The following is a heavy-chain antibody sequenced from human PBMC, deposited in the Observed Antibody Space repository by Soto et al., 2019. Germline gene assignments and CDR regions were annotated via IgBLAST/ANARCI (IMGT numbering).Heavy chain of an antibody. V-gene: IGHV3-20*04. CDR3: ARDHRWGYEYGDYGDS. J-gene: IGHJ5*01. CDR2: MHRNGNST. CDR1: GFRLEEYG. Sequence: EVQLVESGGGVVRPGGSLRLACVVSGFRLEEYGMSWVRQAPGKGPEWVSGMHRNGNSTGYADAVKGRFTISRDDAKNSLYLQMSSLRAEDTAFYYCARDHRWGYEYGDYGDSWGHGTLVTVSS. D-gene: IGHD4-17*01.